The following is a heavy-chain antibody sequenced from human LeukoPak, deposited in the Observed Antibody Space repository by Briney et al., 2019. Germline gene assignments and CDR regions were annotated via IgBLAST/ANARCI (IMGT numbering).Heavy chain of an antibody. CDR3: AASGFDWLLGTYHFDY. V-gene: IGHV1-58*01. CDR2: IVVGSGNT. D-gene: IGHD3-9*01. Sequence: TSLTGDCTESGFTFTRSAVQCVRQARGQNLEWIGWIVVGSGNTNYAQKFQERVTITRDMSTSAAYMELSSLRSEDTAVYYCAASGFDWLLGTYHFDYWGQGTLVTVSS. CDR1: GFTFTRSA. J-gene: IGHJ4*02.